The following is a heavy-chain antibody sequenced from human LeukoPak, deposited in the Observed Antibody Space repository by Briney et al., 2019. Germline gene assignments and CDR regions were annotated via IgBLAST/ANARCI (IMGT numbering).Heavy chain of an antibody. CDR3: ARGVSVAGKGYFDP. D-gene: IGHD6-19*01. CDR2: INPKSGGT. J-gene: IGHJ5*02. V-gene: IGHV1-2*02. CDR1: GYTFTDYY. Sequence: ASVKVSCKPSGYTFTDYYIHWVRQAPGQGLDWMGWINPKSGGTNYAQKFQGRVTMTRDTSISTAYMELGSLRSDDTAVYYCARGVSVAGKGYFDPWGQGTLVTVSS.